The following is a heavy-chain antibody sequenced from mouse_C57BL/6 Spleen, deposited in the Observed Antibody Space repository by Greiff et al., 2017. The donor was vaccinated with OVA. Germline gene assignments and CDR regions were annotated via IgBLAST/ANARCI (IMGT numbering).Heavy chain of an antibody. CDR1: GYTFTSYW. Sequence: VKLQQPGAELVRPGSSVKLSCKASGYTFTSYWMHWVKQRPIQGLEWIGNIDPSDSETHYNQKFKDKATLTVDKSSSTAYMQLSSLTSEDSAVYYCARETLTGNWFAYWGQGTLVTVSA. J-gene: IGHJ3*01. D-gene: IGHD4-1*01. V-gene: IGHV1-52*01. CDR2: IDPSDSET. CDR3: ARETLTGNWFAY.